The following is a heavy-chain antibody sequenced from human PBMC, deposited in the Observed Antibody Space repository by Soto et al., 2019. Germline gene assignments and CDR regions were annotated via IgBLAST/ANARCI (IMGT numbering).Heavy chain of an antibody. D-gene: IGHD2-8*02. CDR2: ISPKSTNR. CDR3: ARGGGVGLFGH. Sequence: PGGSLRLSCATSGFPFSDYYMSWIRQAPGKGLEWLSQISPKSTNRNYADSVKGRFTISRDNTKSSLFPQMNSLGVEDTAVYYCARGGGVGLFGHWGQGVLVTVSS. V-gene: IGHV3-11*06. CDR1: GFPFSDYY. J-gene: IGHJ4*02.